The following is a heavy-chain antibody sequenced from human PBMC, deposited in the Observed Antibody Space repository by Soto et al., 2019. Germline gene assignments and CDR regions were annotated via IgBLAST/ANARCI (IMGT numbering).Heavy chain of an antibody. Sequence: NPSETLSLTCTVSGGSISSYYWSWIRQPPGKGLEWIGYIYYSGSTNYNPSLKSRVTISVDTSKNQFSLKLSSVTAADTAVYYCARYAVGNWFDPWGQGTLVTVSS. J-gene: IGHJ5*02. CDR2: IYYSGST. V-gene: IGHV4-59*01. CDR3: ARYAVGNWFDP. D-gene: IGHD2-2*01. CDR1: GGSISSYY.